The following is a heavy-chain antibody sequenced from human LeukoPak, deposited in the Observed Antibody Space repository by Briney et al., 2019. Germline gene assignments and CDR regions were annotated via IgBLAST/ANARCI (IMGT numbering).Heavy chain of an antibody. CDR1: GGSFSGYY. CDR3: ARWLQGGDY. Sequence: SETLSLTCTVYGGSFSGYYWSWIRQPPGKGLEWIGEINHSGSTNYNPSLKSRVTISVDTSKNQFSLKLSSVTAADTAVYYCARWLQGGDYWGQGTLVTVSS. J-gene: IGHJ4*02. D-gene: IGHD5-24*01. CDR2: INHSGST. V-gene: IGHV4-34*01.